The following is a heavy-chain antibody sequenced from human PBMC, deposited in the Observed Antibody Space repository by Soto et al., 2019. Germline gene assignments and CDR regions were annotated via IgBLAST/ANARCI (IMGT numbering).Heavy chain of an antibody. Sequence: EVQLLESGGGLVQPGGSLRLSCAASGFTFSSYAVSWVRQAPGKGLEWVSAISGSGGSTYYADSVKGRFTISRDNTKNTLYLQMNSLRAEDTAVYYCAILTGWFGAFDIWGQGTMVTVSS. CDR3: AILTGWFGAFDI. CDR2: ISGSGGST. J-gene: IGHJ3*02. D-gene: IGHD3-10*01. V-gene: IGHV3-23*01. CDR1: GFTFSSYA.